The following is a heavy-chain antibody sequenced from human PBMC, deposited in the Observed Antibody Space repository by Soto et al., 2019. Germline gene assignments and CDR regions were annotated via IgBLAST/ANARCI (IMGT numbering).Heavy chain of an antibody. CDR2: ISGSGGST. J-gene: IGHJ4*02. CDR1: GFTFSSYA. Sequence: EVQLLESGGGLVQPGGSLRLSCAASGFTFSSYAMSWVRQAPGKGLEWVSAISGSGGSTYYADSVKGRFTISRDNSKNTLYLQMNSLGAEDTAVYYCAKDPWRYSSGWSAANFDYWGQGTLVTVSS. V-gene: IGHV3-23*01. D-gene: IGHD6-19*01. CDR3: AKDPWRYSSGWSAANFDY.